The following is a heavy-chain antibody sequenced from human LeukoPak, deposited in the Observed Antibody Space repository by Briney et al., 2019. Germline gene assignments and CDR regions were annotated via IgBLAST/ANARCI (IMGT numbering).Heavy chain of an antibody. Sequence: PSETLSLTCTVSGGSISSYYWSWIRQPPGKGLEWIGYIYYSGSTNYNPSLKSRVTMSVDTSKNQFSLKLSTVTAADTAVYYCARGYQQLVGPYYYYGMDVWGQGTTVTVSS. CDR3: ARGYQQLVGPYYYYGMDV. J-gene: IGHJ6*02. CDR2: IYYSGST. D-gene: IGHD6-13*01. V-gene: IGHV4-59*12. CDR1: GGSISSYY.